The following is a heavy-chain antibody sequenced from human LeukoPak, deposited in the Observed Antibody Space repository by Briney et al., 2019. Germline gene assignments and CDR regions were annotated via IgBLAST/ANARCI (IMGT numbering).Heavy chain of an antibody. CDR2: ISNSGGST. D-gene: IGHD3-10*01. V-gene: IGHV3-23*01. CDR1: GFTFSSHA. CDR3: AKDRISMVRGVTRN. J-gene: IGHJ4*02. Sequence: GASLSLSCAASGFTFSSHAMSWVRQAPGKGLEWVSAISNSGGSTFYADSVKGRFTISRDNSKNTLYLQMNSLRAEDTAVYYCAKDRISMVRGVTRNLGQGTLVTVSS.